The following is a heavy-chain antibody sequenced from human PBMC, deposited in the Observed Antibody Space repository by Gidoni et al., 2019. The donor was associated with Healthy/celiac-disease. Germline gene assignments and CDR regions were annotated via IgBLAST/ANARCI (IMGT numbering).Heavy chain of an antibody. CDR1: GYTFTSYG. D-gene: IGHD6-19*01. CDR3: VAVAGTDGDYFDY. J-gene: IGHJ4*02. Sequence: QVQLVQSGAEVKKPGASVKGSCKAAGYTFTSYGISVVRQAPGQGLEWMGWISAYNGTTNYAQTLQGRVTMTTDTSTSTAYMELRSLSSDDTAVYYCVAVAGTDGDYFDYWGQGTLVTVSS. CDR2: ISAYNGTT. V-gene: IGHV1-18*01.